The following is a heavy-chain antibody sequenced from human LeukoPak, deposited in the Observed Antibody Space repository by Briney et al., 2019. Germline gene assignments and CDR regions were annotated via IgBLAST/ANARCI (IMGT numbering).Heavy chain of an antibody. V-gene: IGHV3-30-3*01. Sequence: GGSLRLSCAASGFTFSSFAMRWVPQAPGKGLEWVALVSYDGHNNYYADSVKGRFTISRDNSKSTLYLQMNSLRDDDTAVYYCARDYYDSSGRFDYWGQGTLVTVSS. CDR2: VSYDGHNN. J-gene: IGHJ4*01. CDR3: ARDYYDSSGRFDY. D-gene: IGHD3-22*01. CDR1: GFTFSSFA.